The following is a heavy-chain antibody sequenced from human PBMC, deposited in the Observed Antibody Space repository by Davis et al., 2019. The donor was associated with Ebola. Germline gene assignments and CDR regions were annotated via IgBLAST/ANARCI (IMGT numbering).Heavy chain of an antibody. V-gene: IGHV3-30*03. CDR3: ASGDGRGSSYDMDV. Sequence: GESLKISCAASGFTFSSYSMNWVRQAPGKGLEWVAVISYDGSNKYYADSVKGRFTISRDNSKNTLYLQMNSLRAEDTAVYYCASGDGRGSSYDMDVWGQGTTVTVSS. J-gene: IGHJ6*02. CDR1: GFTFSSYS. CDR2: ISYDGSNK. D-gene: IGHD6-6*01.